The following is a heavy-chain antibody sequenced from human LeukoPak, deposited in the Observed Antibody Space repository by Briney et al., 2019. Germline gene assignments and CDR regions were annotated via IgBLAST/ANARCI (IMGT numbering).Heavy chain of an antibody. CDR3: ARDTIRRNWFDP. CDR1: GFTCSSYW. CDR2: IKQDGSEK. V-gene: IGHV3-7*01. D-gene: IGHD4-17*01. J-gene: IGHJ5*02. Sequence: GGSLRLSCAASGFTCSSYWMSWVRQAPGKGLEWVANIKQDGSEKYYVDSVKGRFTISRDNAKNSLYLQMNSLRAEDTAVYYCARDTIRRNWFDPWGQGTLVTVSS.